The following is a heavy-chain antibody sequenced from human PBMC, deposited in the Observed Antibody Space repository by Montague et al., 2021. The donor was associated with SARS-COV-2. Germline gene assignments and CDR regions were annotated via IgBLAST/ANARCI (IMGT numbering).Heavy chain of an antibody. D-gene: IGHD2-21*01. V-gene: IGHV4-59*01. CDR1: GDSITTYY. CDR2: IYYTGTT. CDR3: AWAQTTCLIANCVNDFDY. J-gene: IGHJ4*02. Sequence: SETLSLTCSVSGDSITTYYWSWIRQSPGRGLEWIGHIYYTGTTNSDPSLKSRVTISVDTSRRQFSLKLKSVTAADTAVYYCAWAQTTCLIANCVNDFDYWGQGALVTVSS.